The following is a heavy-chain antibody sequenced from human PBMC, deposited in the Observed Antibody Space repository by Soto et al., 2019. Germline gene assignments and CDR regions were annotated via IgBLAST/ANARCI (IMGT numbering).Heavy chain of an antibody. CDR1: GFTFSSYA. V-gene: IGHV3-23*01. Sequence: EVQLLESGGGLVQPGGSLRLSCAASGFTFSSYAMSWVRQAPGKGLEWVSAISGSGGSTYYADSVKGRFTISRDNSKNALYLQRNSLRAEDTAVYYCAKSTWIQLMGECYFDYWGQGPLVTVSS. J-gene: IGHJ4*02. CDR2: ISGSGGST. D-gene: IGHD5-18*01. CDR3: AKSTWIQLMGECYFDY.